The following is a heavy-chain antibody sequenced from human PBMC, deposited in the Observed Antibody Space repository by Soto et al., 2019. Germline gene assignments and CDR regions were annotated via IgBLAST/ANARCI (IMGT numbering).Heavy chain of an antibody. CDR1: RYSKTSSA. J-gene: IGHJ6*03. D-gene: IGHD2-15*01. CDR3: ARVVVAARYYYYYMDV. CDR2: ISAYNGNT. V-gene: IGHV1-18*01. Sequence: RYSKTSSALSSPQQAQKKGLEWMGWISAYNGNTNYAQKLQGRVTMTTDTSTSTAYMELRSLRSDDTAVYYCARVVVAARYYYYYMDVWGKGITVTVFS.